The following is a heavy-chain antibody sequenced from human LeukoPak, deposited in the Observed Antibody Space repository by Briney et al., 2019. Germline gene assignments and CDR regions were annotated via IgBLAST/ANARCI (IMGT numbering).Heavy chain of an antibody. CDR3: ARDLWAAAGIRWLDP. J-gene: IGHJ5*02. CDR1: GFTFSSYS. Sequence: PGGSLRLSCAASGFTFSSYSMNWVRQAPGKGLEWVSSISSSSSYIYYADSVKGRFTISRDNAKNSLYLQMNSLRAEDTAVYYCARDLWAAAGIRWLDPWGQGTQVTVSS. D-gene: IGHD6-13*01. V-gene: IGHV3-21*01. CDR2: ISSSSSYI.